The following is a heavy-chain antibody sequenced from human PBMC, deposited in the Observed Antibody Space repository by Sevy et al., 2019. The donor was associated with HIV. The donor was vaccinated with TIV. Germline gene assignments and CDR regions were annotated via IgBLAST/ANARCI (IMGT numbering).Heavy chain of an antibody. V-gene: IGHV4-34*01. CDR3: ARAPSRVRAFDI. CDR2: INHSGTA. CDR1: VGSFRGYY. Sequence: SETLSLTCAVYVGSFRGYYWTWIRQPPGKGLEWIGEINHSGTANYNPSLKSRVTISEDTSKNQFSLKLISVTAADTAVYFCARAPSRVRAFDIWGQGTMVTVSS. J-gene: IGHJ3*02. D-gene: IGHD1-1*01.